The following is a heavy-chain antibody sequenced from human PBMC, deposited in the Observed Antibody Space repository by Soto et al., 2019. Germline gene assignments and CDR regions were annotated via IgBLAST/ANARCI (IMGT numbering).Heavy chain of an antibody. CDR3: AKDALQVRWVSQLLGWYFDL. CDR1: GFTFSSYG. D-gene: IGHD2-2*01. CDR2: ISYDGSNK. Sequence: PGGSLRLSCAASGFTFSSYGMHWVRQAPGKGLEWVAVISYDGSNKYYADSVKGRFTISRDNSKNTLYLQMNSLRAEDTAVYYCAKDALQVRWVSQLLGWYFDLWGRGTLVTVSS. J-gene: IGHJ2*01. V-gene: IGHV3-30*18.